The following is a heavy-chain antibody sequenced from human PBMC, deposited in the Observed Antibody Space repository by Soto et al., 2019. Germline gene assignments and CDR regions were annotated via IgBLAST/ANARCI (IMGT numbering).Heavy chain of an antibody. D-gene: IGHD3-16*01. J-gene: IGHJ6*02. CDR1: GYTFTSYA. CDR2: INAGNGNT. Sequence: GASVKVSCKASGYTFTSYAMHWVRQAPGQRLEWMGWINAGNGNTKYSQKFQGRVAITRDTSASTAYMELSSLRSEDTAVYYCARDSEGGAYYYYYGMDVWGQGTTVTVSS. CDR3: ARDSEGGAYYYYYGMDV. V-gene: IGHV1-3*01.